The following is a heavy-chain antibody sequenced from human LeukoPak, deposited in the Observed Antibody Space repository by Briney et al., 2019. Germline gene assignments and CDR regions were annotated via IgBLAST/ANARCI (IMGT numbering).Heavy chain of an antibody. CDR3: AGGRTDIVVVSATLRNYYFDY. J-gene: IGHJ4*02. V-gene: IGHV1-69*06. CDR1: GGTSSSYD. Sequence: SVKVSCKASGGTSSSYDISWVRQAPGQGLEWMGGIMPMFGKANYAQKFQGRVTTTADKATSTAYMELSSLRSEDTAVYYCAGGRTDIVVVSATLRNYYFDYWSQGTLVTVSS. CDR2: IMPMFGKA. D-gene: IGHD2-2*01.